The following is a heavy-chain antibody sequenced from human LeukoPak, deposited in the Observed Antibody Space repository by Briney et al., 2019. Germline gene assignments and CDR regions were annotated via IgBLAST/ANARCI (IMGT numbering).Heavy chain of an antibody. J-gene: IGHJ4*02. CDR1: GFTFSSYA. V-gene: IGHV3-30-3*01. CDR3: ARDYDTGYSSGWLDY. Sequence: PGRSLRLSCAASGFTFSSYAMHWVRQAPGKGLEWVAVISYDGSNKYYADSVKGRFTISRDNSENTLYLQMNSLRAKDTAVYYCARDYDTGYSSGWLDYWAQGTLVTVSS. D-gene: IGHD6-19*01. CDR2: ISYDGSNK.